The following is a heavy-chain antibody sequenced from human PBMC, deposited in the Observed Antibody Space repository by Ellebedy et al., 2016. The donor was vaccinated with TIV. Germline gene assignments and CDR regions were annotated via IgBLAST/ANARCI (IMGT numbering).Heavy chain of an antibody. CDR3: ATTMPFDY. D-gene: IGHD5-24*01. V-gene: IGHV4-61*05. J-gene: IGHJ4*02. Sequence: SETLSLTCTVSGGSISSSSYYWGWIRQPPGKGLEWIGYIYYSGSTNYNPSLKSRVTISVDTSKNQFSLKLSSATAADTAVYYCATTMPFDYWGQGTLVTVSS. CDR1: GGSISSSSYY. CDR2: IYYSGST.